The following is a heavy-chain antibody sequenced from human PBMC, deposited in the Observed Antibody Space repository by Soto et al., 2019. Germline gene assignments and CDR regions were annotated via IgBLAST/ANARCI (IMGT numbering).Heavy chain of an antibody. D-gene: IGHD6-6*01. Sequence: QVQLVESGGGVVQPGRSLRLSCAASGFTFSSYGMHWVRQAPGKGLEWVAVIWYDGSNKYYADSVKGRFTISRDNSKNTLYLQMNSLRAEXTAVYYCARESSIAAKRNWFDPWGQGTLVTVSS. V-gene: IGHV3-33*01. J-gene: IGHJ5*02. CDR3: ARESSIAAKRNWFDP. CDR2: IWYDGSNK. CDR1: GFTFSSYG.